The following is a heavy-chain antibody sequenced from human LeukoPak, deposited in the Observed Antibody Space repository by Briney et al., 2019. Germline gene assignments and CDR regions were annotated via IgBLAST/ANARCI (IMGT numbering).Heavy chain of an antibody. CDR2: INHSGST. J-gene: IGHJ4*02. D-gene: IGHD3-10*01. CDR1: GGSFSGYY. Sequence: SETLSLTCAVYGGSFSGYYWSWIRQPPGKGLEWIGEINHSGSTNNNPSLKSRVTISVDTSKNQFSLKMSSVTAADTAVYYCARGLLIRVIFFDYWGQGTLVAVSS. CDR3: ARGLLIRVIFFDY. V-gene: IGHV4-34*01.